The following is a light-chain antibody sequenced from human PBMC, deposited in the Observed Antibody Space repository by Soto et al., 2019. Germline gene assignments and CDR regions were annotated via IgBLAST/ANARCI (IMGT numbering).Light chain of an antibody. J-gene: IGKJ5*01. Sequence: EIVLTQSPATLSLSPGERATVSCRASQSVTNYLGWYQQKPGQAPRLLIYDASNRATGIPARFSGSGSGKDFTLTISSLAPEDFAVYYCQHGGTFGQGTRLEIK. CDR3: QHGGT. CDR1: QSVTNY. CDR2: DAS. V-gene: IGKV3-11*01.